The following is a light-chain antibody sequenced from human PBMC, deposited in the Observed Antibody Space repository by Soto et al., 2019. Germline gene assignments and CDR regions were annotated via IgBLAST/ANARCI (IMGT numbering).Light chain of an antibody. CDR1: QGISRY. Sequence: NQPPLSLHASVGDRITSTCRASQGISRYLASYQQKPARPPKLLIYVASTLQTGVPPRFSGSGSGTNFTLTIIYLQSEDFGTYYCQQFYNYPRTFGQGTKVDI. CDR3: QQFYNYPRT. V-gene: IGKV1-9*01. J-gene: IGKJ1*01. CDR2: VAS.